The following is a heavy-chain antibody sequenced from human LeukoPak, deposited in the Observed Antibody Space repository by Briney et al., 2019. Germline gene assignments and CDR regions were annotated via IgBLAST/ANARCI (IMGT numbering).Heavy chain of an antibody. D-gene: IGHD2-15*01. CDR2: IYYSGTT. CDR1: GDSISSTSYF. Sequence: SETLSLTCTVSGDSISSTSYFWGWIRQPPGKGEEWIGTIYYSGTTYYNPSLKSRVTISVDTSKNQFTLMLSSVSASDTAVYYCARHKCSGIYCPFDYWGQGTLVTVSS. V-gene: IGHV4-39*01. CDR3: ARHKCSGIYCPFDY. J-gene: IGHJ4*02.